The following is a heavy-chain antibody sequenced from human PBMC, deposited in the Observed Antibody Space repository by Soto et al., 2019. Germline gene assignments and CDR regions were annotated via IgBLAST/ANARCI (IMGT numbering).Heavy chain of an antibody. CDR2: IDPEDGAA. Sequence: ASVKVSCKVSGYTLTELSMHWVRQAPGKGLEWMGGIDPEDGAANYAQKFQGRVTITADESTSTAYMELSSLRSEDTAVYYCAREMGYGGNSDAFDIWGQGTMVTVSS. D-gene: IGHD2-21*02. J-gene: IGHJ3*02. V-gene: IGHV1-24*01. CDR3: AREMGYGGNSDAFDI. CDR1: GYTLTELS.